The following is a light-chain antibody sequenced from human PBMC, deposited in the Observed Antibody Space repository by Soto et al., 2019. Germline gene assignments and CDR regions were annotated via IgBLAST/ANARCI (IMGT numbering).Light chain of an antibody. V-gene: IGKV3-20*01. CDR2: GAS. J-gene: IGKJ2*01. Sequence: EIVLTQSPGTLSLSPGERATLSCRASQSVSSSYLAGYQQKPGQTPRLLIYGASSRATGIPDRFSGSGSGTDFTLTIRRLEPEDFAVYYCQQFGNSPYTFGQGTKLDIK. CDR3: QQFGNSPYT. CDR1: QSVSSSY.